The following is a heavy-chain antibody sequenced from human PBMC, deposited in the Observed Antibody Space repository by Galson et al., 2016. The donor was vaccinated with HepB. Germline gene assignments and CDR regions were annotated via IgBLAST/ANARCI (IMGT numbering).Heavy chain of an antibody. CDR1: GFTFSGSA. D-gene: IGHD2-15*01. CDR3: TRLTLEVVAATIGTYYYGLDV. CDR2: IRSKANSYAT. Sequence: SLRLSCAASGFTFSGSAIHWVRQASGKGLEWVGRIRSKANSYATAYAASLKGRFTISRDDSKNTAYLQMNSLETEDTAVYYCTRLTLEVVAATIGTYYYGLDVRGQGTTVTVSS. J-gene: IGHJ6*02. V-gene: IGHV3-73*01.